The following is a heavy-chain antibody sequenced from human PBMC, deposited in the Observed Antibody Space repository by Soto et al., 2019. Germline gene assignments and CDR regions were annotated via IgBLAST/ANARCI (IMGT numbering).Heavy chain of an antibody. D-gene: IGHD3-22*01. CDR2: INHSGST. Sequence: SETLSLTCAVYGGSFSGYYWSWIRQPPGKGLEWIGEINHSGSTNYNPSLKSRVTISVDTSKNQFSLKLSSVTAADTAVYYCASWYYYDSSGYYYPSEYFQHWGQGTMVTVSS. CDR3: ASWYYYDSSGYYYPSEYFQH. V-gene: IGHV4-34*01. J-gene: IGHJ1*01. CDR1: GGSFSGYY.